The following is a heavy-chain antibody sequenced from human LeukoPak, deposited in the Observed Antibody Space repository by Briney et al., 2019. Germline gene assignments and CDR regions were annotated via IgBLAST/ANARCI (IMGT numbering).Heavy chain of an antibody. D-gene: IGHD1-1*01. V-gene: IGHV3-48*01. J-gene: IGHJ4*02. CDR3: ARDYKSAFDN. Sequence: GGSLRLSCATSGLTLKDYSMKWVRQAPGKGLEWISYIGIDSGNTNYEDSVQGRFTISGDKAKNSLYLQMNSLRVEDTAVYYCARDYKSAFDNWGQGTLVTVSS. CDR2: IGIDSGNT. CDR1: GLTLKDYS.